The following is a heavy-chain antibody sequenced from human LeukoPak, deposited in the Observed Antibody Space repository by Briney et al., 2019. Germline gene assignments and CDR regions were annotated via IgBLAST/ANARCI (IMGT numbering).Heavy chain of an antibody. CDR2: IYTSGST. CDR1: GGSFSDYY. Sequence: SETLSLTCAVYGGSFSDYYWSWIRQPPGKGLEWIGRIYTSGSTNYNPSLKSRVTISVDTSKNQFSLKLSSVTAADTAVYYCARGDFGSGSYNWFDPWGQGTLVTVSS. CDR3: ARGDFGSGSYNWFDP. V-gene: IGHV4-59*10. D-gene: IGHD3-10*01. J-gene: IGHJ5*02.